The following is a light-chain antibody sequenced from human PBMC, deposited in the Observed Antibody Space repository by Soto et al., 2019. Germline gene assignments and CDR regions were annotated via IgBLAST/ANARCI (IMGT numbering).Light chain of an antibody. Sequence: DIQVTQSPSSLSASVGDRVTITCRASQDIGRYLNWYQQKPGKAPKFLVYAASILQGGVPSRFSGSGSVTDFTLTISSLQPEDFATYYCQQSYSNFLTCGGGTKVGIK. J-gene: IGKJ4*01. CDR1: QDIGRY. V-gene: IGKV1-39*01. CDR3: QQSYSNFLT. CDR2: AAS.